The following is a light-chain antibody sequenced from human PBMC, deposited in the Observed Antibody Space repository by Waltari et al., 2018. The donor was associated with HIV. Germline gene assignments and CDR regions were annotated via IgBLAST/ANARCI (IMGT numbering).Light chain of an antibody. CDR2: DNN. V-gene: IGLV1-40*01. CDR3: QSYDISLSGLGV. Sequence: QSVLTQPPSVSGAPGQRVTISCPGSSSNIGAGYDGHWYQQLPGTAPKLLIYDNNNRPSGVPDRFSGSKSGTSASLAITGLQADDEADYYCQSYDISLSGLGVFGGGTKLTVL. J-gene: IGLJ3*02. CDR1: SSNIGAGYD.